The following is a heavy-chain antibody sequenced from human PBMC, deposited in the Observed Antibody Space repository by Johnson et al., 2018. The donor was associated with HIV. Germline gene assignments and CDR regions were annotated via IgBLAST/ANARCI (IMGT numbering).Heavy chain of an antibody. D-gene: IGHD2-15*01. Sequence: VQLVESGGGLVKPGGSLRLSCVASGFRFSDHYMSWIRQAPGKGLEWVSYISSSGTTIYSADSVKGRFTTSRDNTNNSLYLQMNSLKAEDTAVYYCVRSKDCSVGTCPDGLDIWGQGTMVIVSS. J-gene: IGHJ3*02. V-gene: IGHV3-11*04. CDR2: ISSSGTTI. CDR3: VRSKDCSVGTCPDGLDI. CDR1: GFRFSDHY.